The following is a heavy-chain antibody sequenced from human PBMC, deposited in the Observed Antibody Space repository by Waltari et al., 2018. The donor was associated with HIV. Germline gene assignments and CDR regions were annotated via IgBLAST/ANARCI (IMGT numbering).Heavy chain of an antibody. CDR1: GYHISSGYY. CDR3: ARDRYDSSGYLTTYNNYYGVDV. J-gene: IGHJ6*02. CDR2: IYHSGSA. V-gene: IGHV4-38-2*02. Sequence: QVQLQESGPGLVTPSETLSLTCTVSGYHISSGYYWGWIRQPPGKGLEWIGSIYHSGSAYYKSSLKSRVTISVDTSKNQFSLKLSSATAADTAVYYCARDRYDSSGYLTTYNNYYGVDVWGQGTTVTVSS. D-gene: IGHD3-22*01.